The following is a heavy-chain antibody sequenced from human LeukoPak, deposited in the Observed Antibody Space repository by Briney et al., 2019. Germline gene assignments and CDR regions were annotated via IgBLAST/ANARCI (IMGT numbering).Heavy chain of an antibody. V-gene: IGHV3-69-1*01. CDR3: ARNLPAADY. Sequence: GGSLRLSCAASGFTFDDYAMHWVRHAPGKGLEWVSVIDSGGSTYYADSVKGRFTISRDNAKNSLYLQMNSLRAEDTAIYYCARNLPAADYWGQGTLVTVSS. CDR1: GFTFDDYA. D-gene: IGHD2-2*01. J-gene: IGHJ4*02. CDR2: IDSGGST.